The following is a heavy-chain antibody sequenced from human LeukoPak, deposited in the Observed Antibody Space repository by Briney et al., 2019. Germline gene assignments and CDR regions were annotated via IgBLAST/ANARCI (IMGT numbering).Heavy chain of an antibody. CDR3: ARDKGQYGSGTRGFTWFDH. D-gene: IGHD3-10*01. J-gene: IGHJ5*02. CDR1: GGSISSYY. V-gene: IGHV4-59*12. Sequence: PSETLSLTCTVSGGSISSYYWSWVRQPPGKGVEWIGYIHYSGSTNYNPSLKRRVIVSSDMSKNQFSLMLNSVTAADTAVYYCARDKGQYGSGTRGFTWFDHWGQGTLVTVSS. CDR2: IHYSGST.